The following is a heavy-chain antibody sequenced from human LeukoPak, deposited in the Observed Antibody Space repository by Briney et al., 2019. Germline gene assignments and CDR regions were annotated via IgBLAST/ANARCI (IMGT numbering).Heavy chain of an antibody. CDR2: ISSSGSTI. V-gene: IGHV3-48*03. CDR1: GFTFSSYE. CDR3: ARDLAAYCGGDCDTSGDY. Sequence: GGSLRLSCAASGFTFSSYEMNWVRQAPGKGLEWVSYISSSGSTIYYADSVKGRFTISRDNAKNSLYLQMNSLRAEDTAVYYCARDLAAYCGGDCDTSGDYWGQGTLVTVSS. D-gene: IGHD2-21*02. J-gene: IGHJ4*02.